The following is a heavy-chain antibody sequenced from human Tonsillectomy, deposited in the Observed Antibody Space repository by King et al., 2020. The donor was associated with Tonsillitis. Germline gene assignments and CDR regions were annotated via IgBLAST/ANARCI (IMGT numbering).Heavy chain of an antibody. Sequence: VQLVESGGGLVQPGGSLRLSCAASGFTFSSYWMSWVRQAPGKGLEWVANIKQDGSEKYYVDSVKGRFTISRDNAKNSLYLQMNSLGAEDTAVYYCARDRDFWIGKVFDYWGQGTLVTVSS. CDR2: IKQDGSEK. D-gene: IGHD3-3*01. V-gene: IGHV3-7*03. CDR3: ARDRDFWIGKVFDY. J-gene: IGHJ4*02. CDR1: GFTFSSYW.